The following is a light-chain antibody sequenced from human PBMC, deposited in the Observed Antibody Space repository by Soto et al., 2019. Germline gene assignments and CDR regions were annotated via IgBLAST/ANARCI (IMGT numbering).Light chain of an antibody. CDR1: SSNIGGYNV. CDR3: CSYVGATTYV. Sequence: SVLTQPASVSGSPGQSITISCSGTSSNIGGYNVVSWYQQHPGTAPKVIVYEGIKRPSGVSDRFSGSTSGSTASLTISGLRAEDEAEYYCCSYVGATTYVFGSGTKVTVL. V-gene: IGLV2-23*01. CDR2: EGI. J-gene: IGLJ1*01.